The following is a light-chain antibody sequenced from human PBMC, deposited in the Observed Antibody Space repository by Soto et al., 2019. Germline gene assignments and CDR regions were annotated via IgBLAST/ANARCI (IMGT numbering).Light chain of an antibody. Sequence: EIVMTQSPATLSVSPGERATLSCRASQSVSSNLAWYQQIPGRAPRLLIYGASTRASGIPARFSGSGSGTEFTLTISSLQSEDFAVYYCQQYNNWPRTFGQGTKVDI. J-gene: IGKJ1*01. CDR1: QSVSSN. CDR3: QQYNNWPRT. CDR2: GAS. V-gene: IGKV3-15*01.